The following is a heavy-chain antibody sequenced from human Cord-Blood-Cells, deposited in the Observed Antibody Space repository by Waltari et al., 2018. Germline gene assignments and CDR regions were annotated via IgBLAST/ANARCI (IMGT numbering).Heavy chain of an antibody. CDR1: GGSFSGYY. CDR3: ARGGELGRPVRSKSWFDP. V-gene: IGHV4-34*01. CDR2: INHSVST. D-gene: IGHD7-27*01. J-gene: IGHJ5*02. Sequence: QVQLQQWGAGLLKPSETLSLTCAVYGGSFSGYYWSWIRQPPGKGLEWIGEINHSVSTNYIPSLKSRVTISVDTSKNQFSLKRSSVTAADAAVYYCARGGELGRPVRSKSWFDPWGQGTLVTVSS.